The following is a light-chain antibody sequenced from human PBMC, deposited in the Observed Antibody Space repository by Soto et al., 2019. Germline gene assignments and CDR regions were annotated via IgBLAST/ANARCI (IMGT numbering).Light chain of an antibody. V-gene: IGLV2-14*01. CDR2: EVS. CDR3: CAYTSTSALYV. J-gene: IGLJ1*01. Sequence: QSVLTQPASVSGSPGQSITISCTGTSHDIGGYKYVSWYQQHPGKAPKLMIYEVSNWPSGVSNRFSGSKSGNTASLTISGLQTEDEADYYCCAYTSTSALYVFGTGTKLTVL. CDR1: SHDIGGYKY.